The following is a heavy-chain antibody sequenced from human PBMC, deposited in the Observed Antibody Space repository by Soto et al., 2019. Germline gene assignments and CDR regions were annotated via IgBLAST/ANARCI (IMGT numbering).Heavy chain of an antibody. CDR3: ARDLNYGVATVYYEVFDT. D-gene: IGHD3-22*01. CDR1: GFTFITSW. Sequence: VQLVESGGGLVQPGGSLRLSCLASGFTFITSWMTWVRQAPGKGLEWVANMKGDGSKENYVDSVKGRFTISRDNAKNALFLQMNSLRDEDTALYYCARDLNYGVATVYYEVFDTWGQGTMVTVSP. J-gene: IGHJ3*02. CDR2: MKGDGSKE. V-gene: IGHV3-7*01.